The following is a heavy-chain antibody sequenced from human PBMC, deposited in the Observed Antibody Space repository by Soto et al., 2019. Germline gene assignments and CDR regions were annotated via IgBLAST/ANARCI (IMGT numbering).Heavy chain of an antibody. J-gene: IGHJ4*02. CDR1: GFTFNNAW. Sequence: LRLSCAASGFTFNNAWMNWFRQAPGKGLEWVGRIKSKTDGGTTDYAAPVKGRFTISRDDSKDTLYLQMNSLRAEDTAVYYCAKSVYNWNDGFFDYWGQGTLVTVSS. D-gene: IGHD1-1*01. V-gene: IGHV3-15*07. CDR2: IKSKTDGGTT. CDR3: AKSVYNWNDGFFDY.